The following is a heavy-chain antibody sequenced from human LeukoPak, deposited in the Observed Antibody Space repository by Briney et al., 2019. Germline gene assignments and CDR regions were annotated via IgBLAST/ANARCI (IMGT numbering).Heavy chain of an antibody. CDR2: MNPNSGNT. D-gene: IGHD3-3*01. Sequence: GASVKVSCKASGYTFTSYDINWVRQATGQGLEWMGWMNPNSGNTGYAQKFQGRVTITRNTSISTAYMELSSLRSEDTAVYYCARGNWVGYYDFWSGQVENWFDPWGQGTLVTVSS. J-gene: IGHJ5*02. CDR1: GYTFTSYD. CDR3: ARGNWVGYYDFWSGQVENWFDP. V-gene: IGHV1-8*03.